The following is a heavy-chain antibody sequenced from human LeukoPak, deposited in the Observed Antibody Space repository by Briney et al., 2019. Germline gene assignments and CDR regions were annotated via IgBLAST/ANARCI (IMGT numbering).Heavy chain of an antibody. D-gene: IGHD3-3*01. J-gene: IGHJ4*02. CDR3: ARGGYYDPLDY. Sequence: PSETLSLTCTVSGGSISSHYWSWIRQPPGKGLEWICYFYYIGSTNYNPSLKSRVTISVDTSKNQISLKVISVTAADTAVYYCARGGYYDPLDYWGQGTLVTVSS. CDR2: FYYIGST. V-gene: IGHV4-59*11. CDR1: GGSISSHY.